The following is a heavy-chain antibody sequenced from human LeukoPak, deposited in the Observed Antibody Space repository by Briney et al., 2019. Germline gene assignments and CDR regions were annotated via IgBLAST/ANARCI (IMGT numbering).Heavy chain of an antibody. D-gene: IGHD5-24*01. CDR1: GGSISSYY. V-gene: IGHV4-59*08. CDR2: IYNSGST. Sequence: SETLSLTCSVSGGSISSYYWSWIRQPPGKGLEWIGYIYNSGSTNYNPALKSRVTISVDTSKNQFSLKLSPVTAADTAVYYSAKLVRRDGYSYFDYWGQGTLVTVSS. CDR3: AKLVRRDGYSYFDY. J-gene: IGHJ4*02.